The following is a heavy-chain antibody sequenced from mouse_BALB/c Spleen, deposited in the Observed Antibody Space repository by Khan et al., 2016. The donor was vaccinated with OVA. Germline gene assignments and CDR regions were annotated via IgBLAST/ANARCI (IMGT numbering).Heavy chain of an antibody. CDR2: MIYTGYT. V-gene: IGHV3-8*02. Sequence: EVQLQESGPSLVKPSQTLSLTCSVTGDSITSGYWSWIRKFPGNKLEYMGYMIYTGYTDYNTSLKSRIAITRHTSKYQYYLQLNSVTAEDTATYYCARSTYRYAFAYWGQGTLVTVSA. CDR1: GDSITSGY. CDR3: ARSTYRYAFAY. D-gene: IGHD2-14*01. J-gene: IGHJ3*01.